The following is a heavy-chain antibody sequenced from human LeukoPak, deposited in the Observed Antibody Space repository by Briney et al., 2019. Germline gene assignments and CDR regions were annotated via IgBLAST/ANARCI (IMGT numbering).Heavy chain of an antibody. D-gene: IGHD3-16*02. V-gene: IGHV3-30*04. CDR1: EFAFTTYA. Sequence: GGSLRLSCAASEFAFTTYAMHWVRQAPGKGLEWVAVISYDGSNKYYADSMKGRFTISRDNSKNTLYLQMNSLRSEDAAVYYCAKHPGNFTGIVNYYYMDVWGKGTTVTVSS. CDR3: AKHPGNFTGIVNYYYMDV. J-gene: IGHJ6*03. CDR2: ISYDGSNK.